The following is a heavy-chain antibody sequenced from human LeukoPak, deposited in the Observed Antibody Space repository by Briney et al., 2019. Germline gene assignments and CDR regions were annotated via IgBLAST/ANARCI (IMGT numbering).Heavy chain of an antibody. CDR3: ARPYYDSSGYYHDAFDI. D-gene: IGHD3-22*01. J-gene: IGHJ3*02. CDR1: GDSISSYF. V-gene: IGHV4-59*12. Sequence: PSETLSLTCTVFGDSISSYFWSWIRQPPGKGLEWIGYIYYTGSTNYNTYLKSRVTISVDTSKNQFSLKLSSVTAADTAVYYCARPYYDSSGYYHDAFDIWGQGTMVTVSS. CDR2: IYYTGST.